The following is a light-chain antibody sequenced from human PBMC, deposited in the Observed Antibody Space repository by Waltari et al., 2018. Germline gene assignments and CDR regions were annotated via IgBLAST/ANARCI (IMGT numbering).Light chain of an antibody. CDR3: QSYDSSLNAV. CDR1: RSNIGAGYD. V-gene: IGLV1-40*01. Sequence: QSVLTQPPSVSGAPGHSVTISCTGSRSNIGAGYDVHWYQQLPGAAPKLLIYAFVNRPSGVTDRFYGSKSGTSASLAINGLQAEDEAIYYCQSYDSSLNAVFGGGTKVTVL. CDR2: AFV. J-gene: IGLJ3*02.